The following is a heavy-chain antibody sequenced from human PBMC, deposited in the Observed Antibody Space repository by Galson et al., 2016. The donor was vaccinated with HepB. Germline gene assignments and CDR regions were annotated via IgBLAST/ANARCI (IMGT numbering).Heavy chain of an antibody. Sequence: SVKVSCKASGGTFSNFAISWLRQAPGQGLEWMGGIIPLFGATNYAQKFQGRVTITADKSTTTVYMDLSSLRSEDTAVYYCAKDAILGARNPYYFHYWGQGTLVTVS. V-gene: IGHV1-69*06. CDR3: AKDAILGARNPYYFHY. CDR2: IIPLFGAT. D-gene: IGHD2-2*02. CDR1: GGTFSNFA. J-gene: IGHJ4*02.